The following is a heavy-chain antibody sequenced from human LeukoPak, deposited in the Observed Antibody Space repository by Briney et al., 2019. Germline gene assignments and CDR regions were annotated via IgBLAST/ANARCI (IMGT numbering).Heavy chain of an antibody. CDR2: ITAGGDTT. CDR3: AKAYGTNGYYQLPIDF. V-gene: IGHV3-23*01. Sequence: PGGSLRLSCAASGFTFSSYSMNWVRQAPGKGLECVSAITAGGDTTYYADSVKGRFTISRDNSRNTLYLQLINLRADDTALYYCAKAYGTNGYYQLPIDFWGRGTLVTVSS. CDR1: GFTFSSYS. D-gene: IGHD2-8*01. J-gene: IGHJ4*02.